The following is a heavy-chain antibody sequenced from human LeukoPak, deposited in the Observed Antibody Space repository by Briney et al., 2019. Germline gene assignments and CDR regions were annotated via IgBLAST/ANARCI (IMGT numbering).Heavy chain of an antibody. J-gene: IGHJ4*02. V-gene: IGHV3-7*01. D-gene: IGHD5-24*01. Sequence: PGGSLRLSCAASGFTFSSYWMSWVRQAPGKGLEWVANIKQDGSEKYYVDSVKGRFTISRDNAKNSLYLQMNSLRAEDTAVYYCARIGRDGYNPPVYWGQGTLVTVSS. CDR3: ARIGRDGYNPPVY. CDR2: IKQDGSEK. CDR1: GFTFSSYW.